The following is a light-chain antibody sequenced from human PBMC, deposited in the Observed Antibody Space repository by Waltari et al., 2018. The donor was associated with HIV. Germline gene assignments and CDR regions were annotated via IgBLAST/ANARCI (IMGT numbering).Light chain of an antibody. CDR3: QQYGTSVT. CDR2: DTY. CDR1: QSVAGNH. Sequence: EIVLTQSPGTLSLSSGDRVTLSCRASQSVAGNHLAWYQQRTGQAPRLLIYDTYRRATGIPDRFSGSGSGTDFTLTIGSLEHEDFAVYYCQQYGTSVTFGQGTRLEIK. J-gene: IGKJ5*01. V-gene: IGKV3-20*01.